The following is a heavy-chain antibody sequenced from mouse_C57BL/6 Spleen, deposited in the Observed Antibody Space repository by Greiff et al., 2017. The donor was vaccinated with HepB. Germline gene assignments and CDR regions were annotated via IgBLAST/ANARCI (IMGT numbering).Heavy chain of an antibody. CDR1: GYTFTSYW. V-gene: IGHV1-55*01. J-gene: IGHJ1*03. Sequence: QVQLQQPGAELVKPGASVKMSCKASGYTFTSYWITWVKQRPGQGLEWIGDIYPGSGSTNYNEKFKSKATLTVDTSSSTAYMQLSSLTSEDSAVYYCARGDYGPWYFDVWGTGTTVTVSS. CDR3: ARGDYGPWYFDV. D-gene: IGHD1-1*01. CDR2: IYPGSGST.